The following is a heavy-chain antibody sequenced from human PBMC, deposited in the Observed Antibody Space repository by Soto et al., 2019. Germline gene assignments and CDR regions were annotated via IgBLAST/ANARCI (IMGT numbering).Heavy chain of an antibody. V-gene: IGHV3-11*01. D-gene: IGHD3-16*02. CDR3: ARGPYDYVWGSDPPHFDY. J-gene: IGHJ4*02. CDR1: GFTFSDYY. CDR2: ISSSGSTI. Sequence: QVQLVESGGGLVKPGGSLRLSCAASGFTFSDYYMSWIRQAPGKGLEWVSYISSSGSTIYYADSVKGRFTISRDNAKNSLYRQINSLRAQGTAVYYCARGPYDYVWGSDPPHFDYWGQGTLVTVSS.